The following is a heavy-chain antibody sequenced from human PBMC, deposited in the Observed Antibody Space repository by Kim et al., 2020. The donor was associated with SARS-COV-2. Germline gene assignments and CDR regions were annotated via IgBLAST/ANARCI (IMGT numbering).Heavy chain of an antibody. D-gene: IGHD6-13*01. V-gene: IGHV1-3*01. CDR3: ARGRGSWSNYYFDY. J-gene: IGHJ4*02. Sequence: SQKFQGRVTITRDTSARTAYMELGSLRSEDTAVYYCARGRGSWSNYYFDYWGQGTLVTVSS.